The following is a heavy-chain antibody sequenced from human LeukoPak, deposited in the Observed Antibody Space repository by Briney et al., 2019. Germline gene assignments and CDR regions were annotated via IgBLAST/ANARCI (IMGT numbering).Heavy chain of an antibody. V-gene: IGHV1-8*01. CDR2: MNPNTGNT. D-gene: IGHD5-12*01. J-gene: IGHJ4*02. CDR3: ARDRGYVSASPCDY. CDR1: GYTFTSFE. Sequence: ASVKVSCKASGYTFTSFEINWVRQASGQGLEWMGWMNPNTGNTGYAQKFQGRVTMTRNTSIGTAYMELSSLTSEDTAVYYCARDRGYVSASPCDYWGQGTLVTVSS.